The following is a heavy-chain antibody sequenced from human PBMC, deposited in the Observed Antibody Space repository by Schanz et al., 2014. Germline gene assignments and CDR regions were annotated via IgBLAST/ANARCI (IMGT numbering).Heavy chain of an antibody. CDR1: GYTFTGYY. CDR3: ARGEANWGQY. Sequence: QVQLVQSGAEVKKPGASVKVSCKASGYTFTGYYMHWVRQAPGQGLEWMGRINTNTGNPTYAQGFTGRFVFSLDTSVSTAYLQISFLKADDTAVFFCARGEANWGQYWGQGTLVTVSS. V-gene: IGHV7-4-1*02. D-gene: IGHD7-27*01. J-gene: IGHJ4*02. CDR2: INTNTGNP.